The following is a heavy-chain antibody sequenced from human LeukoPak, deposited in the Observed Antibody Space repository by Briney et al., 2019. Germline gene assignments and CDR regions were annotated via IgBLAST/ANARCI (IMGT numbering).Heavy chain of an antibody. Sequence: PSETLSLTCAVYGGSFSGYYRSWIRQPPGKGLEWIGEINHSGSTNYNPSLKSRVTISVDSSKNQFSLKLTSVTAADTAVYYCARGYGDNSGAFDIWGQGTMVTVSS. CDR3: ARGYGDNSGAFDI. D-gene: IGHD4-23*01. CDR1: GGSFSGYY. J-gene: IGHJ3*02. CDR2: INHSGST. V-gene: IGHV4-34*01.